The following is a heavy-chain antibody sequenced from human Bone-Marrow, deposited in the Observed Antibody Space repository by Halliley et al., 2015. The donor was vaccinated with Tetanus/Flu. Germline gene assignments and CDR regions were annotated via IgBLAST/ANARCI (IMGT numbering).Heavy chain of an antibody. Sequence: YERSNIYYADSVKCRFTLSRDTYKNTLNLQMNSLRADDTATYYCARAPGGDSVGYYGMDVWGQGTTVTVSS. CDR2: YERSNI. CDR3: ARAPGGDSVGYYGMDV. V-gene: IGHV3-33*01. D-gene: IGHD4-17*01. J-gene: IGHJ6*02.